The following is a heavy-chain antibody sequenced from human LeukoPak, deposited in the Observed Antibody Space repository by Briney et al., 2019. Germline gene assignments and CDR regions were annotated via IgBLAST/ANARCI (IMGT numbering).Heavy chain of an antibody. CDR1: GGSISSYY. J-gene: IGHJ4*02. V-gene: IGHV4-59*01. CDR3: ARGSLGYYDSSGYYYYFDY. Sequence: SETLSLTCTVSGGSISSYYWSWIRQPPGKGLEWIGYIYYSGSTNYNPSLKSRVTISVDTSKNQFSLKLSSVTAADTAVYYCARGSLGYYDSSGYYYYFDYWGQGTLVTVSS. D-gene: IGHD3-22*01. CDR2: IYYSGST.